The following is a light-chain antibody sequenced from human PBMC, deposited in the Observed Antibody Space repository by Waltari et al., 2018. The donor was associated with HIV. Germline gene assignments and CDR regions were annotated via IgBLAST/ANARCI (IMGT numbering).Light chain of an antibody. CDR1: NIGSEA. CDR2: DNN. V-gene: IGLV3-21*04. Sequence: SFVLTQPPSVSEAPGKTARVTCGGSNIGSEAVPGYQQKPGQAPVLVIYDNNDRPSGIPERFSGSNSGNTATLTISRVGAGDEADYYCQVWDSSSDHVVFGGGTKLTVL. J-gene: IGLJ2*01. CDR3: QVWDSSSDHVV.